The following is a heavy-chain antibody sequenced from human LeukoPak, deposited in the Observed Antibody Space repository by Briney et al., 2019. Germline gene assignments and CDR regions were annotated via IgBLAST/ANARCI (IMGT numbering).Heavy chain of an antibody. D-gene: IGHD3-22*01. J-gene: IGHJ3*02. CDR2: IYYSGST. CDR3: ALGNGHYYDSSGSYYDAFDI. Sequence: SETLSLTCTVSGGSISSSSYYWGWIRQPPGKGLEWIGSIYYSGSTYYNPSLKSRVTISVDTSKNQFSLKLSSVTAADTAVYYRALGNGHYYDSSGSYYDAFDIWGQGTMVTVSS. V-gene: IGHV4-39*01. CDR1: GGSISSSSYY.